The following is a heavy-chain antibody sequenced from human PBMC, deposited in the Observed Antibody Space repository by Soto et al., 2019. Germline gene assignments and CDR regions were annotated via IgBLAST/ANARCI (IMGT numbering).Heavy chain of an antibody. D-gene: IGHD2-15*01. J-gene: IGHJ6*02. CDR3: AKKVPAALRLYYFFGLDV. V-gene: IGHV4-4*02. Sequence: QVQLQESGPGLVKPSGTLSLTCAVCGASISSDNRWTWVRQPPGEGLEWMGEISQGGTTKYNPSLASRVTLSVDKSKNQFPLRLTSMTAADTAVYYCAKKVPAALRLYYFFGLDVWGQGTTVTVSS. CDR1: GASISSDNR. CDR2: ISQGGTT.